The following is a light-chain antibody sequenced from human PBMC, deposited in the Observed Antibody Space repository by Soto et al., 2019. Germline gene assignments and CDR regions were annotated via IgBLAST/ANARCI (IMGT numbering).Light chain of an antibody. CDR1: QSISNY. CDR2: DAS. J-gene: IGKJ2*01. CDR3: QQRSNWYT. Sequence: EIVLTQSPATLSLSPGERATLSCRASQSISNYLAWYQQKPGQAPRLLIYDASNRATGIPARFSGSGSGTDFTLTISSLEPEAFAVYYCQQRSNWYTFGQGTKLEIK. V-gene: IGKV3-11*01.